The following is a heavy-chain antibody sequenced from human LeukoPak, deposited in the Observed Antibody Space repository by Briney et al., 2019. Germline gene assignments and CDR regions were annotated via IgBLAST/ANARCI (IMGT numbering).Heavy chain of an antibody. CDR2: INPSGGST. J-gene: IGHJ4*02. D-gene: IGHD2-15*01. CDR1: GYTFTSYY. CDR3: ASLWDCSGGSCYPPFDY. V-gene: IGHV1-46*01. Sequence: ASVKVSCKASGYTFTSYYMHWVRQAPGQGPEWMGIINPSGGSTSYAQKFQGRVTMTRDTSISTAYMELSRLRSDNTAVYYCASLWDCSGGSCYPPFDYWGQGTLVTVSS.